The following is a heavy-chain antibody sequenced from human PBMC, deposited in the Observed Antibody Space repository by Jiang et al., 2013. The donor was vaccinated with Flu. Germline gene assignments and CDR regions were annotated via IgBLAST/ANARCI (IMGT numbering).Heavy chain of an antibody. CDR2: IIPIFGTV. V-gene: IGHV1-69*06. CDR1: GDTFSSNA. CDR3: ARGPDIRAYYYFY. D-gene: IGHD3-22*01. Sequence: VSCKASGDTFSSNAISWVRQAPGQGPEWMGGIIPIFGTVNYAQKFQGRVTISADKPTSTVYMVLSSLRSEDTAMYYCARGPDIRAYYYFYWGQGTLVTVSP. J-gene: IGHJ4*02.